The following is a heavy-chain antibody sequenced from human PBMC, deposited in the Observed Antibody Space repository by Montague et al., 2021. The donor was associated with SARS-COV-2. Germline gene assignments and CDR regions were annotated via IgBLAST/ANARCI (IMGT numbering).Heavy chain of an antibody. D-gene: IGHD3-22*01. V-gene: IGHV3-7*01. Sequence: SLRFSCAASGFSFSSHWMSWVRQAPGKGLEWVANIHRDGSERHYVDSVKGRFIISRDNAKNSLYLQVSSLGAEDTAVYYCARGGGRPYQYDTSGYSAWGQGTLVTVSS. CDR2: IHRDGSER. J-gene: IGHJ5*02. CDR3: ARGGGRPYQYDTSGYSA. CDR1: GFSFSSHW.